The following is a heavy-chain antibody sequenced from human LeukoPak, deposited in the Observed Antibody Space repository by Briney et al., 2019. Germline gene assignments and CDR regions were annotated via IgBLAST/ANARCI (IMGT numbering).Heavy chain of an antibody. Sequence: GGSLRLSCGASGFTFSNYAMSWVRQAPGKGLVWVSRINHDGSSTNYADSVKGRFTISRDNAKNTVYLQMNSLRAEDTAVYYCVRDWGYDSSGYWQKYFDTWGQGTLVTVSS. CDR3: VRDWGYDSSGYWQKYFDT. J-gene: IGHJ4*02. CDR1: GFTFSNYA. D-gene: IGHD3-22*01. V-gene: IGHV3-74*01. CDR2: INHDGSST.